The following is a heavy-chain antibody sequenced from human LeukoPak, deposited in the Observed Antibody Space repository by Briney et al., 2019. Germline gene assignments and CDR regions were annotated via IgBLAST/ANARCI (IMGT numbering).Heavy chain of an antibody. Sequence: PAESLSLSCAVSGFSFSSYSMSWVRQAPGKGREWVSSIISSGSNIYYADSVKGRFTISRDTANNSLYLQMNSLMAEDTALYYCVKDGLCGSSSCGGQGNRVTVSA. D-gene: IGHD2-15*01. CDR2: IISSGSNI. CDR1: GFSFSSYS. J-gene: IGHJ4*02. V-gene: IGHV3-21*04. CDR3: VKDGLCGSSSC.